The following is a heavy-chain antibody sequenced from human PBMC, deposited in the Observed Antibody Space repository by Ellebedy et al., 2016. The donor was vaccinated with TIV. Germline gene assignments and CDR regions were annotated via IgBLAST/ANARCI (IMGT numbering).Heavy chain of an antibody. CDR3: ARAVYYYGSGSYRSYGMDV. D-gene: IGHD3-10*01. V-gene: IGHV4-31*03. CDR2: IYYTGSA. Sequence: MPSETLSLTCSVSGGSISSPKYSWSWIRQRPGKGLEWIGYIYYTGSADYSPSLKSRVTISIDTSKTQFSLKLNSVTAADTAIYYCARAVYYYGSGSYRSYGMDVWGQGTTVTVS. J-gene: IGHJ6*02. CDR1: GGSISSPKYS.